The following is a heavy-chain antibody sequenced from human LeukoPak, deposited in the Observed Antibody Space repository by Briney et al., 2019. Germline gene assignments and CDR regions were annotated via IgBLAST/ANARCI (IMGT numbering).Heavy chain of an antibody. D-gene: IGHD3-10*01. V-gene: IGHV4-34*01. CDR1: GGSFSGYY. CDR3: ARGRYYYGSGSYGY. CDR2: INHSGST. J-gene: IGHJ4*02. Sequence: SETPSLTCAVYGGSFSGYYWSWIRQPPGKRLEWIGEINHSGSTNYNPSLKSRVTISVDTSKNQFSLKLSSVTAADTAVYYCARGRYYYGSGSYGYWGQGTLVTVSS.